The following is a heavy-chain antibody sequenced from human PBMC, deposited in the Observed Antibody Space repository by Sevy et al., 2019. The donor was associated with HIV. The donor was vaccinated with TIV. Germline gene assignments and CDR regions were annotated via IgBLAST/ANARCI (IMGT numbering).Heavy chain of an antibody. D-gene: IGHD5-18*01. Sequence: AAVKVSCKVSGYTLTELSMHWVGQAPGKGLERMGGFDPEDGETIYAQKFQGRVTMTEDTSTDTAYMELSSLRSEDTAVYYSSTWVRYSHNYWGQGTLVTVSS. J-gene: IGHJ4*02. CDR3: STWVRYSHNY. CDR2: FDPEDGET. CDR1: GYTLTELS. V-gene: IGHV1-24*01.